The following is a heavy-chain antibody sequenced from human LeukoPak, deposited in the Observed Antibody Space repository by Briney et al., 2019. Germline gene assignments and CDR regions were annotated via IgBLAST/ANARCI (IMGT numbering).Heavy chain of an antibody. V-gene: IGHV3-30*03. CDR3: AISPVVAATIGGY. J-gene: IGHJ4*02. Sequence: GGSLRLSCAAPGFTFSSYGMHWVRQAPGKGLEWVAVISYDGSNKYYADSVKGRFTISRDNSKNTLYLQMNSLRAEDTAVYYCAISPVVAATIGGYWGQGTLVTVSS. CDR1: GFTFSSYG. D-gene: IGHD2-15*01. CDR2: ISYDGSNK.